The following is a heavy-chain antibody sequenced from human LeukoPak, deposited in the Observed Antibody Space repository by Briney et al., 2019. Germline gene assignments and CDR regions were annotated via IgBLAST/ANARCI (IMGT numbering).Heavy chain of an antibody. V-gene: IGHV3-30*04. Sequence: GGPLRLSCAASGFTFSSYAMHGVRQAPGEGLEGVAVISYDGSNKYYADSVKGRFTISRDNSKNTLYVQMHSRRGEDRAVYYCAKDTLRERIVGSTTRGFIDFWGQGTMVTVSS. CDR1: GFTFSSYA. CDR3: AKDTLRERIVGSTTRGFIDF. D-gene: IGHD1-26*01. CDR2: ISYDGSNK. J-gene: IGHJ4*02.